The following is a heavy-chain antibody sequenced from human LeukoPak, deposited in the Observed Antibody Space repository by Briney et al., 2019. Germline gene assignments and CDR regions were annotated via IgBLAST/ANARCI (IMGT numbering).Heavy chain of an antibody. CDR1: GYTFTSYG. Sequence: ASVKVSCKASGYTFTSYGISWVRQAPGQGLEWMGWINPNSGGTNYAQKFQGRVTMTRDTSISTAYMELSRLRSDDTAVYYCARILWFGDDYYYYGMDVWGQGTTVTVSS. CDR3: ARILWFGDDYYYYGMDV. CDR2: INPNSGGT. J-gene: IGHJ6*02. V-gene: IGHV1-2*02. D-gene: IGHD3-10*01.